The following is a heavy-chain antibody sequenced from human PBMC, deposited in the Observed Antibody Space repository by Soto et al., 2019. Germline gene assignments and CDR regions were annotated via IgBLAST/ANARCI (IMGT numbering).Heavy chain of an antibody. D-gene: IGHD4-4*01. CDR1: GYTFTSYG. CDR2: ISAYNGNT. V-gene: IGHV1-18*01. Sequence: QVQLVQSGAEVKKPGASVKVSCKASGYTFTSYGISWVRQAPGQGLEWMGWISAYNGNTNYAQKLQGRVTMTTDTSTSTADMELRSLRSDDTAVYYCARYQVKMVYSNLPQYDCWGQGTLVTVSS. J-gene: IGHJ4*02. CDR3: ARYQVKMVYSNLPQYDC.